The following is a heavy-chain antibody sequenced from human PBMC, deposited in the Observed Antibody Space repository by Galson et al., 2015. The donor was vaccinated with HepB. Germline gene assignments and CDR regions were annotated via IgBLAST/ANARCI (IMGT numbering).Heavy chain of an antibody. Sequence: SLRLSCAASGFTFDDYAMHWVRQAPGKGLEWVSGISWNSGSIGYADSVKGRFTISRDNAKNSLYLQMNSLRAEDTALYYCAKDSREGAITIFGVVIDYWGQGTLVTVSS. J-gene: IGHJ4*02. V-gene: IGHV3-9*01. CDR2: ISWNSGSI. CDR1: GFTFDDYA. D-gene: IGHD3-3*01. CDR3: AKDSREGAITIFGVVIDY.